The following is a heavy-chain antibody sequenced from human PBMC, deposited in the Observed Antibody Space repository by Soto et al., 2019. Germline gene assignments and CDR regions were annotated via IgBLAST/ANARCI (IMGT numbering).Heavy chain of an antibody. Sequence: QVQLVESGGGVVQPGRSLRLSCVASGYTFSSYAVHWFRQAPGKGLEWVAVISFDENSKSYADFAKGRFSVSRDDSKNTLYRQMNSLKIEDPAVYYCAKDTSGPNGDIYYGLDAWGQGTTVTVSS. CDR3: AKDTSGPNGDIYYGLDA. J-gene: IGHJ6*02. D-gene: IGHD4-17*01. V-gene: IGHV3-30*18. CDR2: ISFDENSK. CDR1: GYTFSSYA.